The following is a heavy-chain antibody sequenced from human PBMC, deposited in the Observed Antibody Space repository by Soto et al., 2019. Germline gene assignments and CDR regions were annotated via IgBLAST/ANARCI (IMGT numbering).Heavy chain of an antibody. CDR2: ISGSGGST. CDR1: GFTFGGYA. Sequence: PVGSLRLSCGASGFTFGGYAGSWVRQDPGKGLEWVSAISGSGGSTYYADSVKGRFTISRDNSKNTLYLQMNSLRAEDTAVYYCAKDNDRGVINYFDYWGQGTLVTVS. J-gene: IGHJ4*02. D-gene: IGHD3-10*02. V-gene: IGHV3-23*01. CDR3: AKDNDRGVINYFDY.